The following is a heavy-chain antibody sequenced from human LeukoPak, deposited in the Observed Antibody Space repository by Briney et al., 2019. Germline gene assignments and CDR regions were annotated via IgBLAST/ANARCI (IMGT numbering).Heavy chain of an antibody. Sequence: ASVRVSCKASGYTFSSHYMQWVRQAPGQGLEWMGIINPSGGSTSYAQKFQGRVTMTRDTSTSTVYMELSTLRSEDTAVYYCARGGMGIQLWPFDYWARGNLVTVSS. CDR1: GYTFSSHY. CDR2: INPSGGST. D-gene: IGHD5-18*01. CDR3: ARGGMGIQLWPFDY. V-gene: IGHV1-46*01. J-gene: IGHJ4*02.